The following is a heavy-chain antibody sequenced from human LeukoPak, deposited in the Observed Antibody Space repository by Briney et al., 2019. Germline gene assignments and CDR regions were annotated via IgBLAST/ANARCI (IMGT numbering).Heavy chain of an antibody. CDR3: ARDGQGIAAAGTDY. V-gene: IGHV4-31*02. CDR1: GGSISGGGYY. D-gene: IGHD6-13*01. Sequence: SETLSLTCTVSGGSISGGGYYWSWVRQFPGRGLEWIGYIYYTGSTYYNPSLKSRVSISVDTSKGQFSLHLSSVTAADTAVYYCARDGQGIAAAGTDYWGQGTLVTVSS. CDR2: IYYTGST. J-gene: IGHJ4*02.